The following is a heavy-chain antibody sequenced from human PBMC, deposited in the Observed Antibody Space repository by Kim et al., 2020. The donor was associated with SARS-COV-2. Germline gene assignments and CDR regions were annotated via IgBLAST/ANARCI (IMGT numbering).Heavy chain of an antibody. J-gene: IGHJ5*02. CDR3: ARVGDYDKSGFYAFFRP. D-gene: IGHD3-22*01. V-gene: IGHV3-74*01. Sequence: SVKGRFTISRDNAKNTLYLQMNGLRTEDTAVYYGARVGDYDKSGFYAFFRPWGQGTRVTVSS.